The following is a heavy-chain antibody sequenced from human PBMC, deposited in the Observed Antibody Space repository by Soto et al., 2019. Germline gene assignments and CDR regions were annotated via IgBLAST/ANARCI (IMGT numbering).Heavy chain of an antibody. Sequence: LRLSCAASGFTFDDYTIHWVRQAPGKGLEWVSLISWDGGSTYYADSVKGRFTISRDNSKNSLYLQMNSLRTEDTALYYCAKDSRSYTSSGWFDPWGQGTLVTVS. D-gene: IGHD6-6*01. CDR1: GFTFDDYT. J-gene: IGHJ5*02. CDR3: AKDSRSYTSSGWFDP. CDR2: ISWDGGST. V-gene: IGHV3-43*01.